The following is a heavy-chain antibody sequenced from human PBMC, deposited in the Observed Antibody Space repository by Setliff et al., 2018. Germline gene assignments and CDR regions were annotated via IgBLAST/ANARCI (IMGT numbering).Heavy chain of an antibody. J-gene: IGHJ4*02. CDR1: GYSISTSYY. D-gene: IGHD1-20*01. Sequence: PSETLSLTCGVSGYSISTSYYWGWIRQTPGKGLEWIGSIFHSGRTYYNPSLKSRVTMSLDTSKSQFSLKLSSVTAADTAVYYCARGGERYYSASWGQGTLVTVSS. CDR2: IFHSGRT. V-gene: IGHV4-38-2*01. CDR3: ARGGERYYSAS.